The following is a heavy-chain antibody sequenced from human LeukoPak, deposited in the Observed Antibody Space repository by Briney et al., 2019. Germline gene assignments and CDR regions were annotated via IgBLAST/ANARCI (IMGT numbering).Heavy chain of an antibody. D-gene: IGHD3-22*01. Sequence: ASVKVSCKASGYTFTGYYMHWVRQAPGQGLESMGWINPNSGGTNYAQKFQGRVTMTRDTSISTAYMELSRLRSDDTAVYYCASPRYYYDSSGYSLDYWCQGTLVTVSS. CDR2: INPNSGGT. J-gene: IGHJ4*02. CDR3: ASPRYYYDSSGYSLDY. V-gene: IGHV1-2*02. CDR1: GYTFTGYY.